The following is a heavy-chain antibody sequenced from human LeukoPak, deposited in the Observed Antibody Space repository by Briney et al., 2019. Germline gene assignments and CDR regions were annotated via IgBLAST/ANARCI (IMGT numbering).Heavy chain of an antibody. Sequence: GGSLRLSCAASGFTFSSYAMSWVRQAPGKGLEWVSAISGSGGSTCYADSVKGRFTISRDNSKNTLYLQMNSLRAEDTAVYYCAKLPSSGWYLIWFDPWGQGTLVTVSS. CDR2: ISGSGGST. CDR3: AKLPSSGWYLIWFDP. V-gene: IGHV3-23*01. D-gene: IGHD6-19*01. J-gene: IGHJ5*02. CDR1: GFTFSSYA.